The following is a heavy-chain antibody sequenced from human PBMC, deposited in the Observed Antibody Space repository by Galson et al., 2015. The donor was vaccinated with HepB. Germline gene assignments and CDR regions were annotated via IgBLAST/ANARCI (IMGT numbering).Heavy chain of an antibody. CDR1: GGTFSNHV. CDR2: LIPMFGEP. J-gene: IGHJ6*02. Sequence: SCKASGGTFSNHVINWVRQAPGQGLEWMGGLIPMFGEPRHAQKFQDRITLSADASTSTAYMEVTSLQSADTAVYYCARGNYGMDVWGQGTTVIVSS. CDR3: ARGNYGMDV. V-gene: IGHV1-69*01.